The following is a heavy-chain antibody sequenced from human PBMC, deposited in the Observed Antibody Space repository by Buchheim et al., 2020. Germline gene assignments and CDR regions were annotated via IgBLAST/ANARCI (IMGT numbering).Heavy chain of an antibody. D-gene: IGHD5-24*01. Sequence: VELVESGGGVVQPGRSLRVSCAASGFTFSSCWMHWVRQTPGKGLLWVSRTNTDGTYTSYADSVKGRFTISRDNARNMVYLEMNSLRAEDTAVYYCVSPGIRDGYDFDYWGQGT. V-gene: IGHV3-74*02. CDR3: VSPGIRDGYDFDY. J-gene: IGHJ4*02. CDR2: TNTDGTYT. CDR1: GFTFSSCW.